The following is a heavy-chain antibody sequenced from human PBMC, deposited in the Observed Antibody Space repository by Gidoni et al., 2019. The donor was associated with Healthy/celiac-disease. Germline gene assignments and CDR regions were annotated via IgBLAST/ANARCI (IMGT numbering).Heavy chain of an antibody. CDR1: GFTFSSYS. CDR3: ARGLHGSGSKDY. V-gene: IGHV3-21*01. CDR2: ISSSSSYI. D-gene: IGHD3-10*01. Sequence: EVQLVESGGGLVKPGGSLRLSCAASGFTFSSYSMNWVRQAPGKGLEWVSSISSSSSYIYYADSVKGRFTISRDNAKNSLYLQMNSLRAEDTAVYYCARGLHGSGSKDYWGQGTLVTVSS. J-gene: IGHJ4*02.